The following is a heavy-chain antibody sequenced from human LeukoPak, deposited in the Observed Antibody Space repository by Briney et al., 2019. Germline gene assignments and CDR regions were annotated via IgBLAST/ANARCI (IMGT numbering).Heavy chain of an antibody. CDR1: GFTFSSYW. CDR2: IKQDGSEK. Sequence: GGSLRLSCAASGFTFSSYWMSWVRQAPGKGLEWVANIKQDGSEKYHVDSVKGRFTISRDSAKNSLYLQMDSLRAEDTAVYYCARGYSGYVNWGQGTLVTVSS. J-gene: IGHJ4*02. CDR3: ARGYSGYVN. V-gene: IGHV3-7*05. D-gene: IGHD5-12*01.